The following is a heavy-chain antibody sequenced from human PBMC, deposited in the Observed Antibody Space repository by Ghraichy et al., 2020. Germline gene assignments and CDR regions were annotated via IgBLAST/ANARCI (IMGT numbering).Heavy chain of an antibody. J-gene: IGHJ5*02. V-gene: IGHV1-18*01. D-gene: IGHD6-19*01. CDR3: ARDWIAVAGNNWYDP. CDR1: GYTFTDYA. CDR2: ISPYNGNT. Sequence: ASVKVSCKASGYTFTDYAISWVRQAPGQGLEWMGWISPYNGNTNYPQKLQDRVTLTTDTSTRTAYMELRSLRSDDTAVYYCARDWIAVAGNNWYDPWGQGTLVTVSS.